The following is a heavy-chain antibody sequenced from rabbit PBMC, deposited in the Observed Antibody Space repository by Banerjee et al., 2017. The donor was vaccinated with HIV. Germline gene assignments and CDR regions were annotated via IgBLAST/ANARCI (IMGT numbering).Heavy chain of an antibody. D-gene: IGHD7-1*01. CDR3: VRDPYGDTTGYTSFNL. CDR1: GFTISSSYY. V-gene: IGHV1S40*01. CDR2: IYAGSGST. J-gene: IGHJ4*01. Sequence: QSLEESGGDLVKPGASLTLTCTASGFTISSSYYMCWVRQAPGKGLEWIGCIYAGSGSTWYASWAKGRFTISKTSSTTVTLQMTSLTAADTATYFCVRDPYGDTTGYTSFNLWGQGTLVTVS.